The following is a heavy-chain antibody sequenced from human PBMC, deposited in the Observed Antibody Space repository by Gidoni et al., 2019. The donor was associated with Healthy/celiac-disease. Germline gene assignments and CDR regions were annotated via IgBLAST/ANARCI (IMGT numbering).Heavy chain of an antibody. J-gene: IGHJ5*02. Sequence: QLQLQESGPVLVKPSETLSLTCTVSGGSISSSSYYWGWIRQPPGKGLEWIGSIYYSGSTYYNPSLKSRVTISVDTSKNQFSLKLSSVTAADTAVYYCARHAPYQWFDPWGQGTLVTVSS. D-gene: IGHD2-2*01. CDR1: GGSISSSSYY. V-gene: IGHV4-39*01. CDR3: ARHAPYQWFDP. CDR2: IYYSGST.